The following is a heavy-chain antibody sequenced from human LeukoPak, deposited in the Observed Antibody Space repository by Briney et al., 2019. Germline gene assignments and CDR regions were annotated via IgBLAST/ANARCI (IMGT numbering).Heavy chain of an antibody. CDR2: INHSGGT. CDR3: ARTPLRFLEFFYMDV. Sequence: PSETLSLTCAVYGGSFSGYSWNWIRQPPVKGLEWIGEINHSGGTNYNPSLKSRVTISVDTSKKQFSLKLSSVTAADTAVYYCARTPLRFLEFFYMDVWGKGTTVTVSS. CDR1: GGSFSGYS. D-gene: IGHD3-3*01. J-gene: IGHJ6*03. V-gene: IGHV4-34*01.